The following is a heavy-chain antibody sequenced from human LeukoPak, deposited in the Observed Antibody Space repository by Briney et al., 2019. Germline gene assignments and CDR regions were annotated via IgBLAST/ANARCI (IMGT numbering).Heavy chain of an antibody. Sequence: SETLSLTCTVSGNSIRTYYWSWIRQPPGKGLECIGYMFDSGRTNYNPSLKSRVTISVDMSRNQFSLKLRSVTAADTAVYYCARHGAGYSFDFWGQGTLVTVSS. J-gene: IGHJ4*02. V-gene: IGHV4-59*08. CDR3: ARHGAGYSFDF. D-gene: IGHD5-12*01. CDR1: GNSIRTYY. CDR2: MFDSGRT.